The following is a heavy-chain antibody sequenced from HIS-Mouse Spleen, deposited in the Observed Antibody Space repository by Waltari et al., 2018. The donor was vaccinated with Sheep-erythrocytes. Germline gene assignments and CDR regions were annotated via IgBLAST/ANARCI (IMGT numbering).Heavy chain of an antibody. CDR1: GFSLSNARMG. CDR3: ARITSYYDFWSTYNKDYFDY. J-gene: IGHJ4*02. Sequence: QVTLKESGPVLVKPTETLTLTCTVSGFSLSNARMGVSWIRQPPGKALEWLAHIFSNDEKTSSTSLKRRLTLSKDTSKSQVVLTMTIMDPVDTATYYCARITSYYDFWSTYNKDYFDYWGQGTLVTVSS. D-gene: IGHD3-3*01. CDR2: IFSNDEK. V-gene: IGHV2-26*01.